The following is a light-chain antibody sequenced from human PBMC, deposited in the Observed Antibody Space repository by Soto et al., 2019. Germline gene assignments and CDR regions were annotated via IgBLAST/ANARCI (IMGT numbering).Light chain of an antibody. Sequence: QSALTQTASVSGSPGQSITISCTGTSSDVGAYNYVSWYQQHPGKAPKLMIYEVNNRPSGVSNRFSGSKSGNTASLTISGLQAEDEADYYCSSYTTSSTYVFGTGTKVTVL. V-gene: IGLV2-14*01. CDR2: EVN. CDR3: SSYTTSSTYV. CDR1: SSDVGAYNY. J-gene: IGLJ1*01.